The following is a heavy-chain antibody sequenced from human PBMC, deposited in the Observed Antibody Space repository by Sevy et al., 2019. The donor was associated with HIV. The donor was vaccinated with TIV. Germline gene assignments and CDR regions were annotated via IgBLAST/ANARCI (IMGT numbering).Heavy chain of an antibody. Sequence: GGSLGLSCAASGFTFSSYWMSWVRQAPGKGLEWVANIKQDGSEKYYVDSVKGRFTISRDNAKNSLYLQMNSLRAEDTAVYYCARDHWLDAFDIWGQGTMVTVSS. V-gene: IGHV3-7*01. CDR2: IKQDGSEK. CDR3: ARDHWLDAFDI. CDR1: GFTFSSYW. D-gene: IGHD6-19*01. J-gene: IGHJ3*02.